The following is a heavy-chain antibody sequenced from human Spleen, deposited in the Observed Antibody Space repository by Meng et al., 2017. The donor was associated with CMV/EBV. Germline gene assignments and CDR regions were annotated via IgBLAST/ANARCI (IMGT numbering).Heavy chain of an antibody. CDR2: ISYSGST. CDR1: GGSISSSSYC. Sequence: SETLSLTCTVSGGSISSSSYCCGWIRQPPGKGLEWIGSISYSGSTSYNPPLKSRVTISVDTSKNQFSLNLSSVTAADTAVYSCARHMGDLWSYVGSWGQGTLVTVSS. CDR3: ARHMGDLWSYVGS. J-gene: IGHJ5*02. D-gene: IGHD1-26*01. V-gene: IGHV4-39*01.